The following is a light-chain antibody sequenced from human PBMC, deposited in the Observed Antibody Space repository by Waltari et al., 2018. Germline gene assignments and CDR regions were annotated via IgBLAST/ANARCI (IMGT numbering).Light chain of an antibody. J-gene: IGKJ2*03. CDR1: QSVASN. CDR2: DAS. Sequence: EKVMTQSPATLSVSPGEVVTLSCRASQSVASNVAWYQHRLGQAPRLLIYDASTRASGIPARFSGSGSGTAFTLTISGLHSEDCALYYCQQYNDYYSFGQGTKLEIK. CDR3: QQYNDYYS. V-gene: IGKV3-15*01.